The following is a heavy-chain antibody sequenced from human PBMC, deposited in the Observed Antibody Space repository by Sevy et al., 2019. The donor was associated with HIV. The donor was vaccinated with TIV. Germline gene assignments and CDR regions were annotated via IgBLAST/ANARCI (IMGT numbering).Heavy chain of an antibody. V-gene: IGHV4-31*03. J-gene: IGHJ6*03. Sequence: SETLSLTCSVSGVSLSNGAYYWSWIRQHPEKGLEWIGYTYYNGNTYYNPSLKSRATISADTSKNQFSLRLSSVTAADTAVYYCSRASLSFFYLDVWGKRTTVTVSS. CDR2: TYYNGNT. CDR1: GVSLSNGAYY. CDR3: SRASLSFFYLDV.